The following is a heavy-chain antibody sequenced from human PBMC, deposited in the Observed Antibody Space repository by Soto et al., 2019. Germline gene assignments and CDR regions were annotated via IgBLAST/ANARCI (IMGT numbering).Heavy chain of an antibody. V-gene: IGHV4-59*01. CDR2: IYYSGST. J-gene: IGHJ4*02. Sequence: SETLSLTSTVSGGSISSYYWSWIRQPPGKGLEWIGYIYYSGSTNYNPSLKSRVTISVDTSKNQFSLKLSSVTAADTAVYYCARGDPYYYGSGSYFDYWGQGTLVTVSS. D-gene: IGHD3-10*01. CDR1: GGSISSYY. CDR3: ARGDPYYYGSGSYFDY.